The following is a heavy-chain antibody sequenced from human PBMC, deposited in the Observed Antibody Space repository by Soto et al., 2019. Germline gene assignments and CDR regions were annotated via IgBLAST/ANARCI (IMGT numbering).Heavy chain of an antibody. CDR2: IYADGTT. CDR1: GLSVTKNY. CDR3: ARAYGGNHFDY. V-gene: IGHV3-53*01. Sequence: EVKLVQSGGGLIQSGGSLRLSCAASGLSVTKNYMNWVRQAPGKGLEWVSIIYADGTTRDADSVKGRFTTSRDTSNNTLFLQMSSLRVDDTAVYYCARAYGGNHFDYWGQGILVTVSS. D-gene: IGHD2-15*01. J-gene: IGHJ4*02.